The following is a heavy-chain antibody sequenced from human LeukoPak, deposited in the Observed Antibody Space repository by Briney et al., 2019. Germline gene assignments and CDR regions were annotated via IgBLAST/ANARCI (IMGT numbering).Heavy chain of an antibody. Sequence: ASVKVSCKASGYTFTGYYMHWVRQAPGQGLEWMGWINPNSGGTNYAQKFQGRVTMTRDTSISTAYMELSRLRSDDTAVYYCARDLYYYGSGSYYPGGYYYYYMDVWGKGTTVTVSS. V-gene: IGHV1-2*02. CDR1: GYTFTGYY. CDR2: INPNSGGT. D-gene: IGHD3-10*01. CDR3: ARDLYYYGSGSYYPGGYYYYYMDV. J-gene: IGHJ6*03.